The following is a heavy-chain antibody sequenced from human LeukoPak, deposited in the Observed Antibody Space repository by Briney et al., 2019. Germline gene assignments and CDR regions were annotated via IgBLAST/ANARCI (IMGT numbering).Heavy chain of an antibody. J-gene: IGHJ5*02. CDR1: GYTFTSYR. V-gene: IGHV1-18*01. CDR3: ARLELEQRSWFDP. D-gene: IGHD1/OR15-1a*01. CDR2: ISAHKGNT. Sequence: VASVKVSCKASGYTFTSYRITWVRQAPGQGLEWMGWISAHKGNTLYTQKLQGRLTMTTDTSTTTAYMELRSLRSDDTAVYYCARLELEQRSWFDPWGQGTLVTVSS.